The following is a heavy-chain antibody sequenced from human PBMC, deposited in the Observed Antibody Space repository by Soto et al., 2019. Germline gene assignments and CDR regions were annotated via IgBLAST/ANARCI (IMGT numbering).Heavy chain of an antibody. CDR2: IFPDDST. CDR3: ARRALPHAFVDY. Sequence: EVQLMESGGGLVQPGGSLRLSCTVSGFTVSSNYMNWVRQAPGKGLEWVSVIFPDDSTYYTDSVRDRFTISRDNSKNTVYLQMNSLRAEDTAVYFCARRALPHAFVDYWGQGTLVTVSS. V-gene: IGHV3-66*01. CDR1: GFTVSSNY. J-gene: IGHJ4*02. D-gene: IGHD2-15*01.